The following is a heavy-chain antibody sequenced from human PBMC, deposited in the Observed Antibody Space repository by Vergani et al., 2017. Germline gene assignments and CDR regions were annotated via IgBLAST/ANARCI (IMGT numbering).Heavy chain of an antibody. D-gene: IGHD6-19*01. CDR2: ISSSSSYI. CDR1: GFTFSSYS. J-gene: IGHJ6*02. Sequence: EVQLVESGGGLVKPGGSLRLSCAASGFTFSSYSMNWVRQAPGKGLEWVSSISSSSSYIYYADSVKGRFTISRDNAKNSLYLQMNSLRAEDTAVYYCARDPSSGWYYYYYGMDVWGQGTTVTVSS. V-gene: IGHV3-21*01. CDR3: ARDPSSGWYYYYYGMDV.